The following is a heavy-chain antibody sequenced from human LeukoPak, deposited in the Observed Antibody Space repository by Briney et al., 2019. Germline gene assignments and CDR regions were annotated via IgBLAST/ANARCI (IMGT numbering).Heavy chain of an antibody. CDR3: ARDNGWSADF. CDR1: GFTFSRHW. CDR2: IKQDGSAK. V-gene: IGHV3-7*03. D-gene: IGHD2-15*01. J-gene: IGHJ4*02. Sequence: PGGSLRLSCAASGFTFSRHWMYWVRQAPGKGLEWVANIKQDGSAKPYVDSVKGRFTISRDNAKNSLFLQMNSLRVEDTAVYYYARDNGWSADFWGQGTLVTVSS.